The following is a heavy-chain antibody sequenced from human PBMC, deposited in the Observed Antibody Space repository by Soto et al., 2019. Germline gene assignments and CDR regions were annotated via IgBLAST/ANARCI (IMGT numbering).Heavy chain of an antibody. CDR3: ARHGQGFGYCSGGSCYSDDY. D-gene: IGHD2-15*01. CDR2: IIPILGIA. J-gene: IGHJ4*02. V-gene: IGHV1-69*02. CDR1: GGTFSSYT. Sequence: QVQLVQSGAEVKKPGSSVKVSCKASGGTFSSYTISWVRQAPGQGLEWMGRIIPILGIANYAQKFQGRVTITADKSTSTAYMELSSLRSEDTAVYYCARHGQGFGYCSGGSCYSDDYWGQGTLVTVSS.